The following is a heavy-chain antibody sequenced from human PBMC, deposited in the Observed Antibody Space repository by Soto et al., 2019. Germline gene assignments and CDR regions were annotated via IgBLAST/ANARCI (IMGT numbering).Heavy chain of an antibody. CDR1: SGCISTYY. CDR2: IFYTGSI. J-gene: IGHJ5*02. V-gene: IGHV4-59*01. CDR3: ERGRGSSSWLDDP. Sequence: XETLSLTCTVSSGCISTYYWSWIRQSPGRGLEWIGYIFYTGSINYNPSLKSRVTISVDTSKNQISLRLTSVTAADTAVYYCERGRGSSSWLDDPWGQGTLVTVSS. D-gene: IGHD6-13*01.